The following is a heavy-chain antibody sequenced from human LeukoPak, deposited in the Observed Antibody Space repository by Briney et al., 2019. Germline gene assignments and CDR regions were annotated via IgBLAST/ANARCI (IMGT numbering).Heavy chain of an antibody. D-gene: IGHD6-19*01. V-gene: IGHV3-53*01. CDR2: ISSAGNT. Sequence: SGGSLRLSCAASGFTVSSNYMSWVRQAPGKGLEWVSVISSAGNTYYSDSVKGRFTISRDNSKNTLYLQMNSLRAEDTAVYYCARDAAAAVAGMIDYWGQGTLVTVSS. CDR3: ARDAAAAVAGMIDY. J-gene: IGHJ4*02. CDR1: GFTVSSNY.